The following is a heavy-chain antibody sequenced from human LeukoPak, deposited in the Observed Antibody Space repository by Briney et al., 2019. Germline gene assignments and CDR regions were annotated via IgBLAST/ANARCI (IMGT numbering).Heavy chain of an antibody. J-gene: IGHJ4*02. CDR1: GYTFTSYY. CDR2: INPNSGGT. CDR3: ARVFGGYSYGYAVHFDY. D-gene: IGHD5-18*01. Sequence: ASVKVSCKASGYTFTSYYMHWVRQAPGQGLEWMGWINPNSGGTNYAQKFQGRVTMTRDTSISTAYMELSRLRSDDTAVYYCARVFGGYSYGYAVHFDYWGQGTLVTVSS. V-gene: IGHV1-2*02.